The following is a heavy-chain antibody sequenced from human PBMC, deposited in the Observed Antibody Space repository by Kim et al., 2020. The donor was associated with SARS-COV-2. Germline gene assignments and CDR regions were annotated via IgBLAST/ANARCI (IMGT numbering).Heavy chain of an antibody. D-gene: IGHD6-19*01. CDR3: ARARIAVAGHYFDY. J-gene: IGHJ4*02. V-gene: IGHV4-59*01. Sequence: NPSLSSRVTISGDPSKTRFSLKVTSVTAADTAVYYCARARIAVAGHYFDYWGQGTLVTVSP.